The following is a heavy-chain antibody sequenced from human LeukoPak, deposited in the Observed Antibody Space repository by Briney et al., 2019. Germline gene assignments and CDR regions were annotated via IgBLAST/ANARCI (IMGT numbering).Heavy chain of an antibody. CDR3: ARQAGDLLPSLDYFHH. Sequence: PSETLSLTCTVSGGSVSSSSYYWGWIRQPPGKGLEWIGSIYYSGSTYYNPSLKSRVTISVDTSKNQFSLRLSSVTAADTAVYYCARQAGDLLPSLDYFHHWGQGTLVTVSS. CDR1: GGSVSSSSYY. J-gene: IGHJ1*01. V-gene: IGHV4-39*01. CDR2: IYYSGST. D-gene: IGHD1-26*01.